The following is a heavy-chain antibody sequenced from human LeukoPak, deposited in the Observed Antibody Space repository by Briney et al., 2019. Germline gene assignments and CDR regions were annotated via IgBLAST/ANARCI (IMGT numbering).Heavy chain of an antibody. V-gene: IGHV3-64D*08. D-gene: IGHD1-1*01. J-gene: IGHJ5*02. CDR1: GFIFSAYA. CDR3: VKEVPNTTSVTGWFDP. Sequence: GGSLRLSCSASGFIFSAYAIHWVRQAPGKGLELVSSINTNGRSTYYADSVKGRFTISRDNSKNILYLQMSSLRAEDTAVYYCVKEVPNTTSVTGWFDPWGQGTLVTVSS. CDR2: INTNGRST.